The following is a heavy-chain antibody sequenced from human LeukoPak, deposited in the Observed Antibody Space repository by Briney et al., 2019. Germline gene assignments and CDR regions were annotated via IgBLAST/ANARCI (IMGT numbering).Heavy chain of an antibody. CDR1: GFTFSSYS. CDR2: ISSSSSTI. D-gene: IGHD5-18*01. V-gene: IGHV3-48*04. CDR3: ARDGRKVVWDTAIG. Sequence: PGGSLRLSCAASGFTFSSYSMNWVRQAPGKGLEWVSYISSSSSTIYYADSVKGRFTISRDNAKNSLYLQMNSLRAEDTAVYYCARDGRKVVWDTAIGWGQGTLVTVSS. J-gene: IGHJ4*02.